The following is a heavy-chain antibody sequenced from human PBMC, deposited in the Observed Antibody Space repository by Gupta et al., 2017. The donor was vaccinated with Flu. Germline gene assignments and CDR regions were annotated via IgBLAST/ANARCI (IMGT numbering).Heavy chain of an antibody. CDR3: AVHYCGGDCYSPRYNWFDP. CDR2: IYYSGST. Sequence: QLQLQESGPGLVKPSETLSLPCTVSGGPFSSSSYYWGWIRQPPGKGLEWIGSIYYSGSTYYNPSLKSRVTISVDTSKNQFSLKLSSVTAAYTAVYYCAVHYCGGDCYSPRYNWFDPLGQGTLVTGSS. CDR1: GGPFSSSSYY. V-gene: IGHV4-39*01. D-gene: IGHD2-21*02. J-gene: IGHJ5*02.